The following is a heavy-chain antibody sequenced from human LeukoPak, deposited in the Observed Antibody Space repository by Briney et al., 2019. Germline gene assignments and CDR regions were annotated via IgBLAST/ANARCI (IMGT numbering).Heavy chain of an antibody. J-gene: IGHJ5*02. Sequence: GESLKISCKGSGYSFTSYWIGWVRQMPGKGLEWMGIIYPGDSDTRYSPSFQGQVTISADKSISTAYLQWSSLKASGTAIYYCARRIYSSSTNWFDPWGQGTLVTVSS. CDR2: IYPGDSDT. CDR3: ARRIYSSSTNWFDP. V-gene: IGHV5-51*01. D-gene: IGHD6-6*01. CDR1: GYSFTSYW.